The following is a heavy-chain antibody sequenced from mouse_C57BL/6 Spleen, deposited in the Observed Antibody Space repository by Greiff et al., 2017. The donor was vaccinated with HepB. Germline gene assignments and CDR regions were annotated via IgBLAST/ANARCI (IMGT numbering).Heavy chain of an antibody. CDR1: GFTFSSYG. CDR2: ISSGGSYT. CDR3: ASLITTVVASYCFDY. Sequence: EVKLQESGGDLVKPGASLKLSCAASGFTFSSYGMSWVRQTPDKRLEWVATISSGGSYTYYPDSVKGRFTISRDNAKNTLYLTMSSLKSEDTAMYCCASLITTVVASYCFDYWGQGTTLTVSS. V-gene: IGHV5-6*01. D-gene: IGHD1-1*01. J-gene: IGHJ2*01.